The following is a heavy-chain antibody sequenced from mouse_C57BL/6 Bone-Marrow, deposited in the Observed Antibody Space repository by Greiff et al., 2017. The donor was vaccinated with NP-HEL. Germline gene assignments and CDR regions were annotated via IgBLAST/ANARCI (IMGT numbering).Heavy chain of an antibody. CDR2: ISNGGGST. CDR1: GFTFSDYY. Sequence: EVQLVESGGGLVQPGGSLKLSCAASGFTFSDYYMYWVRQTPEKRLEWVAYISNGGGSTYYPDTVKGRFTISRDNAKNTLYLQMSRLKSEDTAMYYCARQGDYGAWFAYWGQGTLVTVSA. CDR3: ARQGDYGAWFAY. D-gene: IGHD2-4*01. V-gene: IGHV5-12*01. J-gene: IGHJ3*01.